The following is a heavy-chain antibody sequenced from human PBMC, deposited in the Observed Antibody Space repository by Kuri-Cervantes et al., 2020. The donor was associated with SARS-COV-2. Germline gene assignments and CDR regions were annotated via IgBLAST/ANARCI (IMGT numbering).Heavy chain of an antibody. D-gene: IGHD3-16*02. V-gene: IGHV1-69*13. Sequence: SVKVSCKVSGYTLTEFSMHWVRQAPGKGLEWMGGINPIFGTANYAQKFQGRVTITADESTSTAYMELSSLRSEDTAAYYCAREGRGSNYDYVWVSYRSLQFGYWGQGTLVTVSS. CDR3: AREGRGSNYDYVWVSYRSLQFGY. CDR1: GYTLTEFS. J-gene: IGHJ4*02. CDR2: INPIFGTA.